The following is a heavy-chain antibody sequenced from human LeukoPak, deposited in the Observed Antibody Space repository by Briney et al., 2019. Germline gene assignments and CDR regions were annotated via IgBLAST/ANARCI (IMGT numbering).Heavy chain of an antibody. CDR1: GYTFTSCY. Sequence: ASVKVCCKTSGYTFTSCYMHWVRQAPGQGLEWMGMINPSAGSTRYAQKFQGRVTMTTDTSTSTVYMELSSLRSEDTAVYYCARGGCGDSAAPFDDWGQGTLVPVSS. J-gene: IGHJ4*02. D-gene: IGHD2-21*02. CDR3: ARGGCGDSAAPFDD. V-gene: IGHV1-46*01. CDR2: INPSAGST.